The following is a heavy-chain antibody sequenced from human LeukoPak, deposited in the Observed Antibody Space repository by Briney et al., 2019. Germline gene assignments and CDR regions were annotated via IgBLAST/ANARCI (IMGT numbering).Heavy chain of an antibody. CDR1: GFTFSSYW. V-gene: IGHV3-7*01. CDR2: IKQDGSEK. CDR3: ARDSVGAISWFDP. Sequence: GGSLRLSCAASGFTFSSYWMSWVRQAPGKGLEWVANIKQDGSEKYYVNSVKGRFTISRDNAKNSLYLQMNSLRAEDTAVYYCARDSVGAISWFDPWGRGTLVTVSS. J-gene: IGHJ5*02. D-gene: IGHD1-26*01.